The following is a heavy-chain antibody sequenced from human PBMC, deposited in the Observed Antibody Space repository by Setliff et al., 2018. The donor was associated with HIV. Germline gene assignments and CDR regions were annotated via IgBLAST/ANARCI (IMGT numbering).Heavy chain of an antibody. D-gene: IGHD2-8*01. CDR2: IIPNSAGT. V-gene: IGHV1-2*06. J-gene: IGHJ3*02. Sequence: GASVKVSCKASGYTFTGYFIHWVRQAPGQGLEWMGRIIPNSAGTNYAQKFQGRVTMTRDTSISTAYMELSRLRSDDTAVYYCATKVYCTNGVCLDAFDIWGQGTTVTVSS. CDR1: GYTFTGYF. CDR3: ATKVYCTNGVCLDAFDI.